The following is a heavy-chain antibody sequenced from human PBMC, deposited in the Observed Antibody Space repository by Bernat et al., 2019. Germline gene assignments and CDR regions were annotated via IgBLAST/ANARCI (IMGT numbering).Heavy chain of an antibody. CDR1: GFTFSSYE. V-gene: IGHV3-48*03. J-gene: IGHJ4*02. CDR2: ISSSGSTI. D-gene: IGHD3-3*01. Sequence: EVQLVESGGGLVQPGGSLRLSCAASGFTFSSYEMNRVRQAPGKGLEWVSYISSSGSTIYYADSVKGRFTISRDNAKNSLYLQMNSLRAEDTAVYYCARGSYDFWSGPTYYWGQGTLVTVSS. CDR3: ARGSYDFWSGPTYY.